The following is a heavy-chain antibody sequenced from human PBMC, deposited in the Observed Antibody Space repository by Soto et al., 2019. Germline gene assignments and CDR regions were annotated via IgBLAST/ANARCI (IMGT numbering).Heavy chain of an antibody. CDR2: IYYSGST. CDR3: ARTLSGYTYGPPDY. J-gene: IGHJ4*02. V-gene: IGHV4-59*08. Sequence: SETLSLTCTFSGGSLTNYFWNLIRQPPEKDLEWIGYIYYSGSTNYNPSLRSRVTISVDTSKNHFSLTLNSVTAADTAVYFCARTLSGYTYGPPDYWGQGALVTVSS. D-gene: IGHD5-18*01. CDR1: GGSLTNYF.